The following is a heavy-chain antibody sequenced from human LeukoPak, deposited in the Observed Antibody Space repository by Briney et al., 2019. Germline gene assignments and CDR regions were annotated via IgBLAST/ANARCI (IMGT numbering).Heavy chain of an antibody. D-gene: IGHD4-23*01. Sequence: GGSLRLSWAASGFTVSSNYMSWVRKAPGKGQEWVSVIYSGGSTYYADSVKGRFTISRDNSKNTLYLQMNSLRAEDTAVYYCTGMATVVTVGAFDIWGQGTMVTVSS. CDR1: GFTVSSNY. CDR2: IYSGGST. CDR3: TGMATVVTVGAFDI. J-gene: IGHJ3*02. V-gene: IGHV3-53*05.